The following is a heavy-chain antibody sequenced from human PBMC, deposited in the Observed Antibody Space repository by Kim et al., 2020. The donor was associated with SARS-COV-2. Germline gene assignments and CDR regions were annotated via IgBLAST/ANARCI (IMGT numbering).Heavy chain of an antibody. CDR2: IYYSGST. V-gene: IGHV4-39*01. J-gene: IGHJ4*02. Sequence: SETLSLTCTVSGGSISSSSYYWGWIRQPPGKGLEWIGSIYYSGSTYYNPSLKSRVTISVDTSKNQFSLKLSSVTAADTAVYYCARHEADTAMVTEGYYFDYWGQGTLVTVSS. D-gene: IGHD5-18*01. CDR3: ARHEADTAMVTEGYYFDY. CDR1: GGSISSSSYY.